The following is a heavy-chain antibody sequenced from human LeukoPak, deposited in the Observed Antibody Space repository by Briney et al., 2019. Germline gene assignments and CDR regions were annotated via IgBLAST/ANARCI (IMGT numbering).Heavy chain of an antibody. Sequence: QSGGSLRLSCAASGFTFSSFVMSWIRQAPGKGLEWVSSISGSADTTNYAESVKGRFTMSRDNSKNTLSLQMNSLRAEDTAVYYCAKDEHGYSGYDKGNCFECWGQGTLVTVSS. V-gene: IGHV3-23*01. CDR2: ISGSADTT. J-gene: IGHJ4*02. CDR3: AKDEHGYSGYDKGNCFEC. D-gene: IGHD5-12*01. CDR1: GFTFSSFV.